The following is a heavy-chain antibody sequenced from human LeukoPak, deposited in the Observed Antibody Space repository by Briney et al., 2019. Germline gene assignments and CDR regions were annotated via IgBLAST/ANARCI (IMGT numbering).Heavy chain of an antibody. CDR3: ASGGNGPDAFDI. J-gene: IGHJ3*02. CDR1: GGTFSSYA. CDR2: IIPIFGTA. Sequence: VASVKVSCKASGGTFSSYAISWVRQAPGQGLEWMGGIIPIFGTANYAQKFQGRVTITADESTSTAYMELSSLRSEDTDVYYCASGGNGPDAFDIWGQGTMVTVSS. V-gene: IGHV1-69*13. D-gene: IGHD4-23*01.